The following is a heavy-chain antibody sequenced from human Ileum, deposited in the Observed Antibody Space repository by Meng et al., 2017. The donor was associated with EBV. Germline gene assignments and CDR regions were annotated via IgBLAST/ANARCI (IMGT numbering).Heavy chain of an antibody. CDR3: VSYAVGAGGIGY. D-gene: IGHD1-26*01. Sequence: LLQEPAPGVVNPSQTLSLTCAVSGVSISSGYFHWSWIRQPPGKGLEWIGHSGSTSYNPSLRSRVTISVDTSKNQFSLKVDSATAGDTAVYYCVSYAVGAGGIGYWGQGILVTVSS. J-gene: IGHJ4*02. CDR1: GVSISSGYFH. CDR2: HSGST. V-gene: IGHV4-30-4*01.